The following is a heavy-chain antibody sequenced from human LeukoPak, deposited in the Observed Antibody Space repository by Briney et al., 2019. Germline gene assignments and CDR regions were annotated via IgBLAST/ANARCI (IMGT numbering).Heavy chain of an antibody. V-gene: IGHV4-59*12. CDR3: ASWFGELLTREDYWFDP. CDR1: GGSISSYY. Sequence: SETLSLTCTVSGGSISSYYWSWIRQPPGKGLEWIGYIYYSGSTNYNPSLKSRVTISVDKSKNQFSLKLSSVTAADTAVYYCASWFGELLTREDYWFDPWGQGTLVTVSS. CDR2: IYYSGST. J-gene: IGHJ5*02. D-gene: IGHD3-10*01.